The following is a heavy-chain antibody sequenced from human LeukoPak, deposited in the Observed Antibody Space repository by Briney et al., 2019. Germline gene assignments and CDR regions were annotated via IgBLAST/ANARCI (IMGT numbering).Heavy chain of an antibody. CDR1: GTSIKSYY. J-gene: IGHJ5*01. V-gene: IGHV3-23*01. CDR2: ISGSGGST. D-gene: IGHD5-12*01. CDR3: AKLRGYIYGEVDS. Sequence: ETLSLTCNVSGTSIKSYYWSWIRQAPGKGLEWVSAISGSGGSTYYADSVKGRFTISRDNSKNTLYLQMNSLRAEDTAVYYCAKLRGYIYGEVDSWGQGTLVTVSS.